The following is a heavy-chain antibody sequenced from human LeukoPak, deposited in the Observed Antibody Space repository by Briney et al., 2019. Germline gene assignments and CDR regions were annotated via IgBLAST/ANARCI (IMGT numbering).Heavy chain of an antibody. CDR2: LYTSGNT. CDR3: AREEMAYFDY. J-gene: IGHJ4*02. Sequence: SQTLSLTCTVSGDSISSGIYYWGWIRQPAGKGLEWIGRLYTSGNTRYNPSLKSRVTISVDRSKNQFSLKLSSVTAADTAVYYCAREEMAYFDYWGQGTLVTVSS. D-gene: IGHD5-24*01. CDR1: GDSISSGIYY. V-gene: IGHV4-61*02.